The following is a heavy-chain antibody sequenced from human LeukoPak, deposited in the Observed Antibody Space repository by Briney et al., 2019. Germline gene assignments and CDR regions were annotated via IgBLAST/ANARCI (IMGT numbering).Heavy chain of an antibody. D-gene: IGHD1-26*01. J-gene: IGHJ4*02. V-gene: IGHV3-23*01. CDR3: AKGTSYYFEY. CDR1: GFTFSGSG. Sequence: GGSLKLSCAASGFTFSGSGIHWVRQAPGMGLEWVSTISGSTGGTYYGDSVRGRFTISRDNSKNTLYLHLNSLRGEDTAIYYCAKGTSYYFEYWGQGTLVTVSS. CDR2: ISGSTGGT.